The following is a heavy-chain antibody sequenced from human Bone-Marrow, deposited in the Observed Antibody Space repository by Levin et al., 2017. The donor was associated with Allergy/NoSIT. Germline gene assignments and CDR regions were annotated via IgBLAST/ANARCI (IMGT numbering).Heavy chain of an antibody. V-gene: IGHV3-23*01. CDR3: AKDRDGIVVSRPLDY. CDR1: GFTFNYYA. Sequence: PGGSLRLSCAASGFTFNYYAMSWIRQAPGKGLEWVSSISGTGGATYYADSVKGRFTISRDNSRDTLYLSVNSLRAEDTAVYYCAKDRDGIVVSRPLDYWGQGTLLTVSS. J-gene: IGHJ4*02. CDR2: ISGTGGAT. D-gene: IGHD6-19*01.